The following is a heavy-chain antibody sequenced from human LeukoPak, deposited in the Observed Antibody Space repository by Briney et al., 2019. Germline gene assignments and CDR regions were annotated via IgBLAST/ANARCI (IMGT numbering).Heavy chain of an antibody. Sequence: SETLSLTCAAYGGSFTGYYCSWIRQPPGKGLEWIGSIYYSGSTYYNPSLKSRVTISVDTSKNQFSLKLSSVTAAHTAVYYCARSSGYSSSGGLNWFDTWGQGTLVTVSS. CDR1: GGSFTGYY. J-gene: IGHJ5*02. CDR3: ARSSGYSSSGGLNWFDT. D-gene: IGHD6-13*01. V-gene: IGHV4-34*01. CDR2: IYYSGST.